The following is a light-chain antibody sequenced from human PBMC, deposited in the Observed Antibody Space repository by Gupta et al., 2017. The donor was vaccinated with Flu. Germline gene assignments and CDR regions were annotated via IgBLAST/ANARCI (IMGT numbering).Light chain of an antibody. J-gene: IGLJ1*01. CDR1: SSDVGRSDS. Sequence: QSALTQPASVSGPPGQSITISCTGTSSDVGRSDSVSWYQQHPDKAPKLIIFDVTNRPSGVSSRFSGSKSGNTASLTISGLQAEDETDYYCSSYSSTSTFYVFGTGTRVTV. CDR3: SSYSSTSTFYV. V-gene: IGLV2-14*03. CDR2: DVT.